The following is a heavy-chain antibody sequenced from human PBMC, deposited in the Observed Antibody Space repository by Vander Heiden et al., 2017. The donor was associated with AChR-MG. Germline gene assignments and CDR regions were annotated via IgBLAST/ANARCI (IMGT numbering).Heavy chain of an antibody. Sequence: EVQLVESGGVVVQPGGSLRLSCAASGFTFDDYTMHWVRQAPGKGLEWVSLISWDGGSTYYADSVKGRFTISRDNSKNSLYLQMNSLRTEDTALYYCAKGYCSSTSCHFDYWGQGTLVTVSS. CDR2: ISWDGGST. CDR1: GFTFDDYT. D-gene: IGHD2-2*01. J-gene: IGHJ4*02. V-gene: IGHV3-43*01. CDR3: AKGYCSSTSCHFDY.